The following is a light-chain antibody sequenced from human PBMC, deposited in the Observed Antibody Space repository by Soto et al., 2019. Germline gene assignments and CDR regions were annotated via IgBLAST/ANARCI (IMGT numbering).Light chain of an antibody. CDR1: QSVSSTY. J-gene: IGKJ5*01. CDR3: QQYDNWPPTT. V-gene: IGKV3-15*01. Sequence: EIVLTPSPGTLSLSPGERATLSCRASQSVSSTYLAWYQQKAGQAPRLLIYGASTRATGIPARFSGSGSGTEFTLTISSLQPEDFAVYYCQQYDNWPPTTFGQGTRLEIK. CDR2: GAS.